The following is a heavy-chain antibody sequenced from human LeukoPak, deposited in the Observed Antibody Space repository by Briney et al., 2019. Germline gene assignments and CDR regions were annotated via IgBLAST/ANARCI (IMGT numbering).Heavy chain of an antibody. CDR3: ARDYYDSSGYSTLTAFDY. CDR2: IIPIFGTA. D-gene: IGHD3-22*01. J-gene: IGHJ4*02. V-gene: IGHV1-69*13. CDR1: GGTFSSYA. Sequence: EASVKVSCKASGGTFSSYAISWVRQAPGQGLEWMGGIIPIFGTANYAQKFQGRVTITADESTSTAYMELSSLRSEDTAVYYCARDYYDSSGYSTLTAFDYWGQGTLVTVSS.